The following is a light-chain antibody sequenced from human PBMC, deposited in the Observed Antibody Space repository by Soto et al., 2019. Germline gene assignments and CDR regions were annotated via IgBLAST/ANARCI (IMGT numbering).Light chain of an antibody. Sequence: QSALTQPASVSGSPGQSITISCTGTSSDVGGYNYVSWYQQHPGTAPKLMIYEVSNRPSGVSNRFSGSKSGNTASLTISGPQAEDEADYYCSSYTSSSTLVFGTGTKLTVL. CDR3: SSYTSSSTLV. CDR2: EVS. J-gene: IGLJ1*01. CDR1: SSDVGGYNY. V-gene: IGLV2-14*01.